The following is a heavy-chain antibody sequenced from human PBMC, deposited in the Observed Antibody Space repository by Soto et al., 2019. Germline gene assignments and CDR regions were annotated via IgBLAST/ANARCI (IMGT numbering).Heavy chain of an antibody. Sequence: SETLSLTCTVCGGSINSEDYSWTWIRQPPGKGLEWVGYRYHTGTTYYNMSLKSRVTISVDRSKNQFSLKLSSVTAADTVVYYCARGINYYDSSGDSWFDPWGQGTLVTVS. J-gene: IGHJ5*02. CDR3: ARGINYYDSSGDSWFDP. D-gene: IGHD3-22*01. CDR2: RYHTGTT. V-gene: IGHV4-30-2*01. CDR1: GGSINSEDYS.